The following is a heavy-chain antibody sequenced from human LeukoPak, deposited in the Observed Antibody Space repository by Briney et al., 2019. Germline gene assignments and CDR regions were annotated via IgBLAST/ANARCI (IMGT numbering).Heavy chain of an antibody. CDR2: ISSSGSTK. CDR1: GITFSSYS. V-gene: IGHV3-48*01. CDR3: ARGGLSIMGY. Sequence: GGSLRLSCGASGITFSSYSVNWVRQAPGKGLEWVSYISSSGSTKYYADFVKGRFTISRDNARNSLYLQMNSLRAEDTAVYFCARGGLSIMGYWGQGTLVTVSS. J-gene: IGHJ4*02. D-gene: IGHD2/OR15-2a*01.